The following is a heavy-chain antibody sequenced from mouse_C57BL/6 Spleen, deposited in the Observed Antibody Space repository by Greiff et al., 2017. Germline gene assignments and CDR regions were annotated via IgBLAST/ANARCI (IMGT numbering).Heavy chain of an antibody. CDR3: ASRDGYDLGYAMDY. J-gene: IGHJ4*01. CDR1: GYTFTDYY. D-gene: IGHD2-2*01. Sequence: EVQLQQSGPELVKPGASVKISCKASGYTFTDYYMNWVKQSHGKSLEWIGDINPNNGGTSYNQKFKGKATLTVDKSSSTAYMELRSLTSEDSAVYYCASRDGYDLGYAMDYWGQGTSVTVSS. V-gene: IGHV1-26*01. CDR2: INPNNGGT.